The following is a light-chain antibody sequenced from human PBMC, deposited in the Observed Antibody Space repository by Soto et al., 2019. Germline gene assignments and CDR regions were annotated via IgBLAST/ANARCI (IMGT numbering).Light chain of an antibody. V-gene: IGKV3-20*01. CDR1: QSVSSN. CDR2: GAS. CDR3: QLYGISPH. J-gene: IGKJ5*01. Sequence: EIVLTQSPDTLSLSPGERATLSCRASQSVSSNLAWYQQKPGQAPRLLIYGASTRATGIPARFSGSASGTDFTLTINRLEPEDFAVYYCQLYGISPHFGQGTRLEVK.